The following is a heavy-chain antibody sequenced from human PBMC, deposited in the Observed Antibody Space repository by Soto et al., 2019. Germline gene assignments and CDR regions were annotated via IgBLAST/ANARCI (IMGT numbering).Heavy chain of an antibody. CDR2: IYHNGST. CDR3: AREGDPSCPGDCSYFDY. Sequence: QVQLQESGRGLVKPSQTLSLTCTVSGGSXSSVGYYXXWXXQHTXXXLXWIVYIYHNGSTYYNPSPKSRVTIAVDTSKNQSSLKLSSVTAADTTVYYCAREGDPSCPGDCSYFDYWGQGTLVTVSS. V-gene: IGHV4-31*03. J-gene: IGHJ4*02. D-gene: IGHD2-21*02. CDR1: GGSXSSVGYY.